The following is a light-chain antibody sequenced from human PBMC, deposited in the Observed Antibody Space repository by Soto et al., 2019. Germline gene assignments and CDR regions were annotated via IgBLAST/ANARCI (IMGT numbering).Light chain of an antibody. CDR2: ESS. CDR1: QDISSY. J-gene: IGKJ5*01. V-gene: IGKV1-9*01. Sequence: DIHLIQCASCLSTSVRSRVTITCRASQDISSYLAWYQQKPGKAPKVLIYESSLLQSGVPSRFSGSGSGTDFTLTISSLQPDDFATYYCQHFKSFPITFGQGTRLEIK. CDR3: QHFKSFPIT.